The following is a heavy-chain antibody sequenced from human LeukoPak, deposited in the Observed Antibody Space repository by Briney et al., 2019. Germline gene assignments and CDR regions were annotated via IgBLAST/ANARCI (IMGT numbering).Heavy chain of an antibody. D-gene: IGHD1-14*01. Sequence: ASVKVSCKASGYEMIRYGISWVRQAPGQGLEWMGIINPTTGSTTYAQKLQGRVTMTRDMSTSTVYMELSSLRSEDTAVYFCARDLNPQSIGMRAFDIWGQGTMVTASS. V-gene: IGHV1-46*01. CDR1: GYEMIRYG. CDR3: ARDLNPQSIGMRAFDI. CDR2: INPTTGST. J-gene: IGHJ3*02.